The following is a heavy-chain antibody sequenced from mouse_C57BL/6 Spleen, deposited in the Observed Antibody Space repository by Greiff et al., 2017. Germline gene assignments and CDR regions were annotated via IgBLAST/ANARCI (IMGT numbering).Heavy chain of an antibody. Sequence: VQLQQPGAELVKPGTSVKVSCKASGYAFTNYLIEWVKQRPGQGLEWIGVINPGSGGTNYNEKFKGKATLTADKSSSTAYMQLSSLTSEDSAVYFCAKGTGTYWYFDVWGTGTTVTVSS. CDR2: INPGSGGT. CDR1: GYAFTNYL. D-gene: IGHD4-1*01. CDR3: AKGTGTYWYFDV. V-gene: IGHV1-54*01. J-gene: IGHJ1*03.